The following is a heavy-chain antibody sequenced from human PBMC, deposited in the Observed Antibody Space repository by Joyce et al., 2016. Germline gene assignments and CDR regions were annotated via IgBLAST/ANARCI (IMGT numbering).Heavy chain of an antibody. CDR3: VKEVYRVAVADFDF. V-gene: IGHV3-64D*08. Sequence: EIQLVESGGGLVQPGGSLRLSCSVSGFTFKNFAMHWVRQAPGKGREHVEAISNNAVSTYSAESVEGRFTISRDNYRKILFLQMNNLRLADTAVYYCVKEVYRVAVADFDFWGQGTVVLVSS. CDR2: ISNNAVST. J-gene: IGHJ4*02. D-gene: IGHD6-19*01. CDR1: GFTFKNFA.